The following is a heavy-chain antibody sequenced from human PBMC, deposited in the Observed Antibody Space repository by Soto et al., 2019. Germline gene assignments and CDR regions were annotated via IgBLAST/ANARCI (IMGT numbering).Heavy chain of an antibody. V-gene: IGHV3-53*01. CDR2: ISSGGTT. D-gene: IGHD1-1*01. J-gene: IGHJ4*02. CDR3: ARQFRSDNDRNGVGP. Sequence: EVQVVESGGGLIQPGGSLRLSCAASGFNVNSSYMTWIRQAPGKGLQWVADISSGGTTKYADSVRGRFSISRDMSNNEVYIQMKSLRVENMATYDCARQFRSDNDRNGVGPWGQGTLVTVSA. CDR1: GFNVNSSY.